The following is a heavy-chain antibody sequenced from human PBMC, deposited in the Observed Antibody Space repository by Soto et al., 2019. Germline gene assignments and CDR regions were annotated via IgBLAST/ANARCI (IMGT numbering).Heavy chain of an antibody. CDR2: IVPMLGIT. CDR1: GGTSTIYT. Sequence: QVPLVQSGAEVKRPGSSVKVSCEASGGTSTIYTITWVRQAPGQGLAWMGRIVPMLGITNYGRNFQGRVTFTADTSTGTAYMELSSLRFDDTAMYYCATEKYGAGRVGVCHWGQGTQVTVSS. D-gene: IGHD1-26*01. CDR3: ATEKYGAGRVGVCH. V-gene: IGHV1-69*08. J-gene: IGHJ4*02.